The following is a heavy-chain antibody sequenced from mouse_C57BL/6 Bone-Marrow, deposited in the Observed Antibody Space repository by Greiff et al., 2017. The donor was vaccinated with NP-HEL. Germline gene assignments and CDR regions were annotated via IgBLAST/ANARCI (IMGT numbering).Heavy chain of an antibody. J-gene: IGHJ2*01. V-gene: IGHV1-15*01. CDR1: GYTFTDYE. D-gene: IGHD4-1*01. CDR2: IDPETGGT. Sequence: QVQLQQSGAELVRPGASVTLSCKASGYTFTDYEMHWVKQTPVHGLEWIGAIDPETGGTAYNQKFKGKAILTADKSSSTAYMELRSLTSEDSAVDYGTRPGPPFDYWGQGTTLTVSS. CDR3: TRPGPPFDY.